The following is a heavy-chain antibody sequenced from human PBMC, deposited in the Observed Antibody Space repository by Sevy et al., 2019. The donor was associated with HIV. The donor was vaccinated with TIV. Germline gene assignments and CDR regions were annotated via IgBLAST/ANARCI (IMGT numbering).Heavy chain of an antibody. D-gene: IGHD3-22*01. J-gene: IGHJ4*02. V-gene: IGHV3-23*01. CDR1: GFTFSNYA. Sequence: GGSLRLSCAASGFTFSNYAMNWVRQAPGKGLEWVSGISGSGGSVYKTNYSDSVKGRFTISRDDSKNSLYLQLNSLRAEDTAIYYCARKYDSSGYFDYWGQGTLGTVSS. CDR3: ARKYDSSGYFDY. CDR2: ISGSGGSVYKT.